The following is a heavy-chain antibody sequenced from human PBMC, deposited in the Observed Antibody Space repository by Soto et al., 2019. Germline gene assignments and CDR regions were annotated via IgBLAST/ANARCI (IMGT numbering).Heavy chain of an antibody. J-gene: IGHJ4*02. V-gene: IGHV4-30-4*01. Sequence: QVQLQESGPGLVKPSQTLSLTCTVSGGSISSGDCYWCWFLQPPGKGLEWIGYFYYSGSTYYNTSLKSRVTISVDTSKNPFSLKLSSVTAADTAVYYCAISVSNSVYFDYWGQGTLVPVSS. CDR2: FYYSGST. CDR3: AISVSNSVYFDY. D-gene: IGHD4-4*01. CDR1: GGSISSGDCY.